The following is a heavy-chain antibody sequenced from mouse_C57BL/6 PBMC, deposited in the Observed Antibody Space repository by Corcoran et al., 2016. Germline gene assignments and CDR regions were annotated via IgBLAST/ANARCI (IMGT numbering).Heavy chain of an antibody. Sequence: EVQLQQSGPELVKPGASVKISCKASGYTFTDYYMNWVKQSHGKSLEWIGDINPNNGGTSYNQKFKGKATLTVDKSSSTAYMELRSLTSEDSAVYYCARSLGYYVVCFAYWGQGTLVTVSS. CDR2: INPNNGGT. V-gene: IGHV1-26*01. D-gene: IGHD2-3*01. CDR1: GYTFTDYY. J-gene: IGHJ3*01. CDR3: ARSLGYYVVCFAY.